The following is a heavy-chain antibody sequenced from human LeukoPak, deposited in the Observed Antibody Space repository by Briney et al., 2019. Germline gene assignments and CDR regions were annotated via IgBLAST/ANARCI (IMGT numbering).Heavy chain of an antibody. Sequence: SETLSLTCTVSGGSISSSSYYWGWIRQPPGKGLEWIGIIDYSGSTYFNPSLRSRVTISVDMSKSQFSLRMNSVTAEDTAVYYCVRDLRYDSNGYRHVFWYFDLWGRGTLVTVSS. V-gene: IGHV4-39*07. CDR3: VRDLRYDSNGYRHVFWYFDL. D-gene: IGHD3-22*01. CDR2: IDYSGST. CDR1: GGSISSSSYY. J-gene: IGHJ2*01.